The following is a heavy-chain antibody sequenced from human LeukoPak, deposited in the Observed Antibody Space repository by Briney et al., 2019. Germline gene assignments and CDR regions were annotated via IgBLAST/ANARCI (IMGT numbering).Heavy chain of an antibody. Sequence: GRSLRLSCAASGFTFSSYAMHWVRQAPGKGLEWVAVISYDGSNKYYADSVKGRFTISRDNSKNTLYLQMNSLRAEDTAVYYCALTTKMMYYYGSGTLDYWGQGTLVTVSS. D-gene: IGHD3-10*01. V-gene: IGHV3-30-3*01. CDR3: ALTTKMMYYYGSGTLDY. CDR1: GFTFSSYA. CDR2: ISYDGSNK. J-gene: IGHJ4*02.